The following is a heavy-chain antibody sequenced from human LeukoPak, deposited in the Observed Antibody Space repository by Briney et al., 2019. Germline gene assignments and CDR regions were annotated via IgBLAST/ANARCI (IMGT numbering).Heavy chain of an antibody. CDR1: GFTFSSFW. V-gene: IGHV3-74*01. J-gene: IGHJ3*02. D-gene: IGHD6-13*01. CDR3: ASAGRVGDIFDI. Sequence: EGSLRLSCAASGFTFSSFWMYWVRQAPGKGLVWVSRIYSGGSSIGYADSVKGRFTISRDNAKNTLSLQMDSLRAEDTAVYFCASAGRVGDIFDIWGQGTMVTVSS. CDR2: IYSGGSSI.